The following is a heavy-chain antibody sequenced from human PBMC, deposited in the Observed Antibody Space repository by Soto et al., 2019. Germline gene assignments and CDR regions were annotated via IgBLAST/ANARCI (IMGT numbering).Heavy chain of an antibody. V-gene: IGHV1-8*01. J-gene: IGHJ4*02. Sequence: QVQLVQSGAEVKKPGASVKVSCKASGYTFTSYDINWVRQATGQGLEWMGWMNPNSGNTGYAQKFQGRVTMTRNTSISTAYMEISSMRSGNTAVYYCAMALYGDNVDYWGQGTQVTVSS. CDR3: AMALYGDNVDY. CDR2: MNPNSGNT. D-gene: IGHD4-17*01. CDR1: GYTFTSYD.